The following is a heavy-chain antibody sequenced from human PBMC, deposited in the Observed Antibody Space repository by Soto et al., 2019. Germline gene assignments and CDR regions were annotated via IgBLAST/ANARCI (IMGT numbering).Heavy chain of an antibody. V-gene: IGHV3-30*18. Sequence: QVQLVESGGGVVQPGRSLRLSCAASGFTFKSYGMHWVRQAPGKGLEWVAVISYDGSIEYYGDSVKGRFTISRDNSKNTLYLQMNSLRAEDTAVYYWAKDVGYWSGGRCDPHNWFDPWGQGTRVTVSS. CDR2: ISYDGSIE. CDR1: GFTFKSYG. D-gene: IGHD2-15*01. CDR3: AKDVGYWSGGRCDPHNWFDP. J-gene: IGHJ5*02.